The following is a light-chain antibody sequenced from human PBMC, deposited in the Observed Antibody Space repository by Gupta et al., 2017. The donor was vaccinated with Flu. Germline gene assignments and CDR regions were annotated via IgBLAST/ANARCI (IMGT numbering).Light chain of an antibody. CDR1: QSVLYSSNNKNY. Sequence: DIVMTQSPDSLAVSLGERATINCKSSQSVLYSSNNKNYLAWYQQKSGQPPKLLIYWASTRESGVPDRFSGSGSGTDFTLTISSLQAEDVAVYYCHQYYDPPRTFGQGTKVEI. J-gene: IGKJ1*01. V-gene: IGKV4-1*01. CDR2: WAS. CDR3: HQYYDPPRT.